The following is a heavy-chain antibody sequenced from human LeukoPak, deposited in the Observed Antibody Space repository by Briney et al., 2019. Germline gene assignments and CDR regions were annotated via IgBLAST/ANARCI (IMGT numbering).Heavy chain of an antibody. D-gene: IGHD3-22*01. V-gene: IGHV4-34*01. Sequence: PGGSLRLSCAASGFTFSSYAMSWVRQPPGKGLEWIGEINHSGNTNYNPSLKSRVAISVDTSKNQFSLKLSSVIAADTAMYYCARSKDGSGFAAYWGQGTQVTVSS. CDR3: ARSKDGSGFAAY. J-gene: IGHJ4*02. CDR2: INHSGNT. CDR1: GFTFSSYA.